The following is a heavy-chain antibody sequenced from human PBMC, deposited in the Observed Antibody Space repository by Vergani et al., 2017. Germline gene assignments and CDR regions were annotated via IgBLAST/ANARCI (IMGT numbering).Heavy chain of an antibody. CDR2: IIPILGIA. CDR3: ARDYGTGTTFGP. Sequence: QVQLVQSGAEVKKPGASVKVSCKASGYTFTGYYMHWVRQAPGQGLEWMGRIIPILGIANYAQKCQGRGTITADKSTSTAYMELSSLRSEDTAVYYCARDYGTGTTFGPWGQGTLVTVSS. J-gene: IGHJ5*02. D-gene: IGHD1-7*01. CDR1: GYTFTGYY. V-gene: IGHV1-69*04.